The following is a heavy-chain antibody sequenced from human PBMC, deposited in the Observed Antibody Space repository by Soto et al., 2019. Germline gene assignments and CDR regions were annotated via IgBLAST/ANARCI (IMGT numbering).Heavy chain of an antibody. J-gene: IGHJ4*02. V-gene: IGHV3-33*01. CDR3: AREGGSSSSTFDY. CDR1: GFTFSSYG. CDR2: IWYDGSNK. Sequence: GGSLRLSCAASGFTFSSYGMHWVRQAPGKGLEWVAVIWYDGSNKYYADSVKGRFTISRDNSKNTLYLQMNSLRAEDTAVYYCAREGGSSSSTFDYWGQGTLVTSPQ. D-gene: IGHD6-6*01.